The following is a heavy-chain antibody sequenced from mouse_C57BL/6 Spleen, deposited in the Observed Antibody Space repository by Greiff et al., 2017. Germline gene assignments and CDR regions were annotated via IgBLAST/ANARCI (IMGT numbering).Heavy chain of an antibody. Sequence: EVKLVESGPELVKPGASVKIPCKASGYTFTDYNMDWVKQSHGKSLEWIGDINPNNGGTIYNQKFKGKATLTVDKSSSTAYMELRSLTSEDTAVYYCARYDGYGWYFDVWGTGTTVTVAS. CDR3: ARYDGYGWYFDV. D-gene: IGHD2-3*01. CDR1: GYTFTDYN. V-gene: IGHV1-18*01. J-gene: IGHJ1*03. CDR2: INPNNGGT.